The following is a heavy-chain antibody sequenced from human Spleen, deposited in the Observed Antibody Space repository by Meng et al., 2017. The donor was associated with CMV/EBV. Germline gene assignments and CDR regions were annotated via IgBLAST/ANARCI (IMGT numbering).Heavy chain of an antibody. Sequence: SETLSFTCTVSGGSVSSGSYYWTWLRQPPGKGLEWIGYISYIGSTNYNPSLKSRVAISVDTSKNQFSLRLSSVTAADTAVYYCARDGCSSSSCYRSWFDPWGQGTLVTVSS. V-gene: IGHV4-61*01. CDR1: GGSVSSGSYY. CDR2: ISYIGST. D-gene: IGHD2-2*02. J-gene: IGHJ5*02. CDR3: ARDGCSSSSCYRSWFDP.